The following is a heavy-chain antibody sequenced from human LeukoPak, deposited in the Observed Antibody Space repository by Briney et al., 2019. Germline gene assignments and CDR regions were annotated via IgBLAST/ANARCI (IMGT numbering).Heavy chain of an antibody. J-gene: IGHJ4*02. CDR2: MSGSGDST. CDR1: GLTFSSYA. D-gene: IGHD3-3*01. CDR3: AKYMGLSAYYTIDY. Sequence: PTGGSLRLSCAASGLTFSSYAMSWVRQAPGKGLEWVSVMSGSGDSTYYADSVKGRFTISRDNSKNTLYLQMSSLRAEDTAVYFCAKYMGLSAYYTIDYWGQGTLVTVSS. V-gene: IGHV3-23*01.